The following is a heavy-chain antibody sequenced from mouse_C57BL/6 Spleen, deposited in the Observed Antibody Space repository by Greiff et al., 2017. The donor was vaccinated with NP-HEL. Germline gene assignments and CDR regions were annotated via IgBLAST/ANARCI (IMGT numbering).Heavy chain of an antibody. V-gene: IGHV1-42*01. CDR2: INPSTGGT. CDR3: ARPSTAQATGFAY. CDR1: GYSFTGYY. J-gene: IGHJ3*01. D-gene: IGHD3-2*02. Sequence: VQLQQSGPELVKPGASVKISCKASGYSFTGYYMNWVKQSPEKSLEWIGEINPSTGGTTYNQKFKAKATLTVDKSSSTAYMQLKSLTSEDSAVYYCARPSTAQATGFAYWGQGTLVTVSA.